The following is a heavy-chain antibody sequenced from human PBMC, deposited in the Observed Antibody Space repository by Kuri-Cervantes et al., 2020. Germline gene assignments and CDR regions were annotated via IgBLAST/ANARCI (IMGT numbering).Heavy chain of an antibody. CDR2: IWYDGSNK. Sequence: GESLKISCAASGFTFSSYGMHWVRQAPGKGLEWVAAIWYDGSNKYYADSVKGRFTISRDNSKNTLYLQMNSLRAEDTAVYYCARDGGPMTTVTYNYFDYWGQGTLVTVSS. D-gene: IGHD4-17*01. CDR1: GFTFSSYG. CDR3: ARDGGPMTTVTYNYFDY. V-gene: IGHV3-33*01. J-gene: IGHJ4*02.